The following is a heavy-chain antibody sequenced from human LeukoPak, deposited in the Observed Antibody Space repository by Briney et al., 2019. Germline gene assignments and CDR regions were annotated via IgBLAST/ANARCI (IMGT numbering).Heavy chain of an antibody. CDR2: IYYSGST. V-gene: IGHV4-59*01. Sequence: SETLSLTCTVSGGSISTYYWTWIRQPPGKGLEWIGYIYYSGSTNYNPSLRSRVTISLDTSKNQFSLKLSSVTAADTAVYYCARGPAGPYYFDYWGQGTLVAVSS. CDR3: ARGPAGPYYFDY. CDR1: GGSISTYY. J-gene: IGHJ4*02. D-gene: IGHD2-2*01.